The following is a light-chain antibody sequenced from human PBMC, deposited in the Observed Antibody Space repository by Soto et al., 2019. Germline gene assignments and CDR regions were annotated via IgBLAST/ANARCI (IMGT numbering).Light chain of an antibody. J-gene: IGKJ1*01. CDR3: LQYYTTPRT. CDR1: QSVNSK. V-gene: IGKV3-15*01. Sequence: EIVMTQSPATLSVSPGERVSLSCRASQSVNSKLAWYQQKPGQAPRLLIYGASTRATGIPARFSGSGSGTEFTLTISSLQAEDVAVYYCLQYYTTPRTFGQGTKVDI. CDR2: GAS.